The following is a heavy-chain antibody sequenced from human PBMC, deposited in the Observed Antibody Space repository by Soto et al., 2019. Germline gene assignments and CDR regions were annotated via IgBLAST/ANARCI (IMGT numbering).Heavy chain of an antibody. CDR2: IWYDGSNK. D-gene: IGHD3-3*01. Sequence: QVQLVESGGGVVQPGRSLRLSCAGSGFSFSNYGMHWVRQAPGKGLEWVALIWYDGSNKYYADSVKGRFTISRDNSKNTLYLQMSSLRHEDTAVYYCARDPRVETTLMAVFQGWGQGTLVTVSS. CDR1: GFSFSNYG. V-gene: IGHV3-33*01. CDR3: ARDPRVETTLMAVFQG. J-gene: IGHJ1*01.